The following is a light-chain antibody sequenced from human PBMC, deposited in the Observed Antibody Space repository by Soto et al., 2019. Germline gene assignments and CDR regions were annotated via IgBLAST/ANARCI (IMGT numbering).Light chain of an antibody. J-gene: IGKJ1*01. V-gene: IGKV3-20*01. CDR1: QSISSSY. CDR3: QQYYSSPWT. Sequence: EIVLTQSPGTLSLSPGERATLSCRASQSISSSYLAWYQQKPGQAPRLVICGASSRATGTPDRFSGSGSGTDFTLTISRLEPEDFAVYYCQQYYSSPWTFGLGTKVDIK. CDR2: GAS.